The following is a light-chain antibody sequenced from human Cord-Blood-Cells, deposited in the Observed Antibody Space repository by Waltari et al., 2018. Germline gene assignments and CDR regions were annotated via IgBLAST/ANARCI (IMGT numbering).Light chain of an antibody. CDR3: CSYAGSSTFERV. V-gene: IGLV2-23*03. CDR1: SSDVGSYNL. Sequence: QSALTQPASVSGSPGQSITISCTGTSSDVGSYNLVSWYQQHPGKAPKLMIYDGSKRPSGVSNRFSGSKSGNTASLTISGLQAEDEADYYCCSYAGSSTFERVFGGGTKLTVL. CDR2: DGS. J-gene: IGLJ3*02.